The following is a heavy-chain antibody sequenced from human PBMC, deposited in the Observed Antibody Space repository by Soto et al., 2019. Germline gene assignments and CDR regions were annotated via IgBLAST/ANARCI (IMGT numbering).Heavy chain of an antibody. CDR2: TSHDGVT. J-gene: IGHJ6*02. V-gene: IGHV4-4*02. CDR1: GDSISSTFW. D-gene: IGHD3-22*01. Sequence: SETLSLTCRVSGDSISSTFWWTWVRQSPGKGLEWIGETSHDGVTNYNPSLKSRVTISVDKSKNQFSLKLSSVTAADTAVYYCARSPDSSGYYPRWYYYGMDVWGQGTTVTVSS. CDR3: ARSPDSSGYYPRWYYYGMDV.